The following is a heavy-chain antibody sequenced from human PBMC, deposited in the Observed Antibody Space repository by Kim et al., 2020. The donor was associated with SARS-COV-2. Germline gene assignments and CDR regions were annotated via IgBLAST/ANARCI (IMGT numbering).Heavy chain of an antibody. D-gene: IGHD3-10*01. CDR2: IYYSGST. J-gene: IGHJ5*02. CDR3: ARVGAGSYYDTKKWFDP. Sequence: SETLSLTCTVSGGSISSYYWSWIRQPPGKGLEWIGYIYYSGSTNYNPSLKSRVTISVDTSKNQFSLKLSSVTAADTAVYYCARVGAGSYYDTKKWFDPWGQGTLVTVSS. CDR1: GGSISSYY. V-gene: IGHV4-59*01.